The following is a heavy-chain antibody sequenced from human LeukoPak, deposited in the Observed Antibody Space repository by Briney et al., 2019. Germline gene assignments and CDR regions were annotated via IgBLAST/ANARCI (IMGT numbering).Heavy chain of an antibody. CDR2: IYGGGGVI. CDR1: GFTFSGYV. CDR3: AKDRVPDSGYDIDY. J-gene: IGHJ4*02. V-gene: IGHV3-23*03. D-gene: IGHD5-12*01. Sequence: GGSLRLSCAASGFTFSGYVMYRVRQAPRKGLEWVAGIYGGGGVIKYADSVKGRFTISRDNSENILYLQMDSLRVEDTAMYYCAKDRVPDSGYDIDYWGQGTLVTVSS.